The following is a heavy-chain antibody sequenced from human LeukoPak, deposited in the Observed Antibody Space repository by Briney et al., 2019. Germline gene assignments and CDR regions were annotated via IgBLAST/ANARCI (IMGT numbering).Heavy chain of an antibody. Sequence: PGGSLRLSCAASGFTFSSYSMNWVRQAPGKGLEWVSSISSSSSYIHYADSVKGRFTISRDNAKNSLYLQMNSLRAEDTAVYYCARGPLRIGGNFMGASYYFDYWGQGTLVTVSS. D-gene: IGHD3-10*01. J-gene: IGHJ4*02. CDR1: GFTFSSYS. CDR2: ISSSSSYI. CDR3: ARGPLRIGGNFMGASYYFDY. V-gene: IGHV3-21*01.